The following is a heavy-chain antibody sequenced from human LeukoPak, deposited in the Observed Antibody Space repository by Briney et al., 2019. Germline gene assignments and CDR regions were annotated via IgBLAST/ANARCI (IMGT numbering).Heavy chain of an antibody. V-gene: IGHV1-2*02. D-gene: IGHD6-19*01. CDR3: AREKRVAGSRGGFDP. J-gene: IGHJ5*02. Sequence: ASVKDSCKASGYTFTGYYMHWARQAPGQGLEWMGWINPNSGGTNYAQKFQGRVTMTRDTSISTAYMELSRLRSDDTAVYYCAREKRVAGSRGGFDPWGQGTLVTVSS. CDR1: GYTFTGYY. CDR2: INPNSGGT.